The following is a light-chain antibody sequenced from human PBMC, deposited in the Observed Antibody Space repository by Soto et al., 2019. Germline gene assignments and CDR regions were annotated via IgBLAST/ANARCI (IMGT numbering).Light chain of an antibody. CDR1: ASNIGSNS. Sequence: QSVLTQPPSASGTPGQSVTISCSGSASNIGSNSVNWYQHLPGAAPKLVIFGNDQRPSGVPDRFSGSKSGTSASLVISGLQSEDEADYYCAPWDDNLNAYVFGTGTKVTVL. CDR2: GND. CDR3: APWDDNLNAYV. J-gene: IGLJ1*01. V-gene: IGLV1-44*01.